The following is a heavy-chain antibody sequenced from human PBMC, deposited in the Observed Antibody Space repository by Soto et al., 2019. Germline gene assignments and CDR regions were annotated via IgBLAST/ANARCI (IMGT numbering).Heavy chain of an antibody. V-gene: IGHV4-59*01. Sequence: PSETLSLTCTVSGGSISSYYWSWIRQPPGKGLEWIGYIYYSGSTNYNPSLKSRVTISVDTSKNQFSLKLSSVTAADTAVYYCARQLRGATTANYYYGMDVWGQGTAVTVSS. CDR3: ARQLRGATTANYYYGMDV. D-gene: IGHD1-1*01. CDR1: GGSISSYY. CDR2: IYYSGST. J-gene: IGHJ6*02.